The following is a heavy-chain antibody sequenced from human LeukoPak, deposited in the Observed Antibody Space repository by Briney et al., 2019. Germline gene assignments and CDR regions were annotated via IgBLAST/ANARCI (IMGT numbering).Heavy chain of an antibody. Sequence: GGSLRLSCAASGFTFSDYYMSWIRQAPGKGLEWVSYISSSGSTIYYADSVKGRFTISRDNAKNSLYLQMNNLRAEDTAVYYCARYMTTVTTSWFDPWGQGTLVTVSS. CDR2: ISSSGSTI. V-gene: IGHV3-11*01. CDR3: ARYMTTVTTSWFDP. CDR1: GFTFSDYY. D-gene: IGHD4-17*01. J-gene: IGHJ5*02.